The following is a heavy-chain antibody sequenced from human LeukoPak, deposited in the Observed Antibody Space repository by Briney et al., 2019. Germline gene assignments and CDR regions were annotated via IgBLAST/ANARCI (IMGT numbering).Heavy chain of an antibody. CDR3: ARGYKPAYSTGWSIFDY. CDR1: GGTFSSYA. D-gene: IGHD6-19*01. V-gene: IGHV1-8*01. Sequence: WASVKVSCKASGGTFSSYAINWVRQATGQGLEWMGWMNPNSGNTGYAQKFQGRVTMTRNTSVDTAYMELSSLRSEDTAVYYCARGYKPAYSTGWSIFDYWGQGTLVTVSS. CDR2: MNPNSGNT. J-gene: IGHJ4*02.